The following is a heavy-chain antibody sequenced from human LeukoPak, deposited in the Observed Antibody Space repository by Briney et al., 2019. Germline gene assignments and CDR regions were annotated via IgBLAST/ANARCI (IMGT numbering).Heavy chain of an antibody. CDR3: ARGYGLSCASTTCAGAFDI. V-gene: IGHV3-7*01. D-gene: IGHD2/OR15-2a*01. CDR1: GFTFSNYW. CDR2: IKQDGGEK. Sequence: GGSLRLSCEASGFTFSNYWMNWVRQAPGRGLEGVAYIKQDGGEKLYVDSVRGRFTVSRDNTRNSLYLELNSLRDEDTAVYYCARGYGLSCASTTCAGAFDIWGQGTMVTVSS. J-gene: IGHJ3*02.